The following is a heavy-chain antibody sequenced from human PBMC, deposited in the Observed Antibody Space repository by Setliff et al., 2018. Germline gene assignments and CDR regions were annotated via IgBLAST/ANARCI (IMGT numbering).Heavy chain of an antibody. J-gene: IGHJ4*02. D-gene: IGHD2-15*01. CDR3: ARGGAFRYFDF. Sequence: SETLSLTCAVSGFSISSGYYWGWIRQPPEKGLEWIGEIFHSGSTAYNPSLKGRVTISVDTSKNQFSLKLRSVTAADTAVHYCARGGAFRYFDFWGQGAPVTVSS. V-gene: IGHV4-38-2*01. CDR1: GFSISSGYY. CDR2: IFHSGST.